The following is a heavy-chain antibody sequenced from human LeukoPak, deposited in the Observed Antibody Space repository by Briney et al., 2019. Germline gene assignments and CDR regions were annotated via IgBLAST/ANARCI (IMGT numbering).Heavy chain of an antibody. Sequence: PGGSLRLSCAASGFTFSDYYMSWIRQAPGKGLEWVSYISSSSSYTNYADSVKGRFTISRDNAKNSLYLQMNSLRAEDTAVYYCARDRHCSSTSCYFGVYYYYGMDVWGQGTTVTVSS. CDR2: ISSSSSYT. CDR1: GFTFSDYY. D-gene: IGHD2-2*01. V-gene: IGHV3-11*05. CDR3: ARDRHCSSTSCYFGVYYYYGMDV. J-gene: IGHJ6*02.